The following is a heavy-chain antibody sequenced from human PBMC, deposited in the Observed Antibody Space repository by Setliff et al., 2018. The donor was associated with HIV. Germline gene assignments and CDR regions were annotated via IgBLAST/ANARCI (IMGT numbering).Heavy chain of an antibody. CDR3: ARQVRGVSSYYYYGMDV. J-gene: IGHJ6*02. CDR1: GFTFSSYG. D-gene: IGHD3-10*01. CDR2: IWYDGSNK. Sequence: PGGSLRLSCAASGFTFSSYGMHWVRQAPGKGLEWVAVIWYDGSNKYYADSVKGRFTISRDDSKSIAYLQMNSLRAEDTAVYYCARQVRGVSSYYYYGMDVWGQGTTVTVSS. V-gene: IGHV3-33*08.